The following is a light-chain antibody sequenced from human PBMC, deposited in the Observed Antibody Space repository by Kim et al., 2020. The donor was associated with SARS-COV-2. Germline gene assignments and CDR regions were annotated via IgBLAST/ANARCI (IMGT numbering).Light chain of an antibody. CDR2: GAS. CDR1: QSVSSSY. J-gene: IGKJ1*01. CDR3: QHYGSSPR. V-gene: IGKV3-20*01. Sequence: WSPGERAILSCRASQSVSSSYFAWYQQKPGQAPRLLIYGASSRATGIPDRFSGSGSGPDFTLTISRLEPEDFAVYFCQHYGSSPRFGQGTKVDIK.